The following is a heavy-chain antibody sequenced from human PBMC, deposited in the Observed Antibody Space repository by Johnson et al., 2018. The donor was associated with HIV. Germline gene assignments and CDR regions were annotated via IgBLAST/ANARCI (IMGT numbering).Heavy chain of an antibody. CDR1: GFTFSSYE. V-gene: IGHV3-48*03. CDR3: TSTAYEAFDT. CDR2: IGSSGTTI. Sequence: VLLLESGGGLVQPGGSLRLSCAASGFTFSSYEMNWVRQAPGKGLEWLSYIGSSGTTISYADSVKGRFTVSRDNAKKTLYLQMNSLRAEDTAIYYCTSTAYEAFDTWGQGTMVTVSS. J-gene: IGHJ3*02.